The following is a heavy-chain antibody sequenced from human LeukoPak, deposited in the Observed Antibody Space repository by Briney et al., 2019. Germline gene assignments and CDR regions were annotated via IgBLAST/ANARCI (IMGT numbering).Heavy chain of an antibody. CDR3: ARIYDYGDYYAFDI. J-gene: IGHJ3*02. CDR2: IYTSGST. D-gene: IGHD4-17*01. CDR1: GGSISSYY. V-gene: IGHV4-4*07. Sequence: TSSETLSLTCTVSGGSISSYYWSWIRQPAGKGLEWIGRIYTSGSTNYNPSLKSRVTMSVDTSKNQFSLKLSSVTAADTAVYYCARIYDYGDYYAFDIWGQGTMVTVSS.